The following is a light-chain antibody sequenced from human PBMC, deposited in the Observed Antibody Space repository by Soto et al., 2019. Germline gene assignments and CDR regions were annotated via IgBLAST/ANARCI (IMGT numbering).Light chain of an antibody. J-gene: IGKJ3*01. V-gene: IGKV3-20*01. Sequence: EIVLTQSPGTLSLSPGERATLSCRASQSVSSSYLAWYQQKPGQAPRLLIYGASSRATGIQDRFSGSGSGTDLPLTISRLEPEDFAVYYCQQYGSSPLFTFGSGTKVDIK. CDR3: QQYGSSPLFT. CDR2: GAS. CDR1: QSVSSSY.